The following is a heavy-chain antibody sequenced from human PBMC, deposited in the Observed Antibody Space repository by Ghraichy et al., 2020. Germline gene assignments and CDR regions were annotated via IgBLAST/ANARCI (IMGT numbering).Heavy chain of an antibody. CDR2: IRGSGGTT. D-gene: IGHD4-23*01. CDR3: AKGGYSLYYFDY. J-gene: IGHJ4*02. Sequence: ETLSLTCAASGFTFSSYAINWVRQAPGKGLEWVSGIRGSGGTTYYANSVKGRFTISRDNSNNTLYLQMNSLRADDTAVFYCAKGGYSLYYFDYWGQGTLVTVSS. CDR1: GFTFSSYA. V-gene: IGHV3-23*01.